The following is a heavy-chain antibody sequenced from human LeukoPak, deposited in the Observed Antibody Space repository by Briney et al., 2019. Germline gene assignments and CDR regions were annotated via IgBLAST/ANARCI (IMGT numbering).Heavy chain of an antibody. V-gene: IGHV4-61*02. Sequence: SETLSLTCTVSGGSISSGSYYWSWIRQPAGKGLEWIGRIYTSGSTNYNPSLKSRVTISVDTSKNQFSLKLSSVTAADTAVYYCARHAPCSGGSCYGHDYWGQGTLVTVSS. CDR2: IYTSGST. J-gene: IGHJ4*02. CDR3: ARHAPCSGGSCYGHDY. CDR1: GGSISSGSYY. D-gene: IGHD2-15*01.